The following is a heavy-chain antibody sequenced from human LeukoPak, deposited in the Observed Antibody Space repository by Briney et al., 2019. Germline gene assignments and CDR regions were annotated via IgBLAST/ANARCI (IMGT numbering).Heavy chain of an antibody. CDR1: AGSISTYY. Sequence: SETLSLTCTVSAGSISTYYWSWIRQPPGKGLEWIGYIHYSGNTNYNPSLKSRVTISVDTSKNQFSLKLSSVTAADTAVYYCARAPNDGGDLDYWGQGTLVTVSS. V-gene: IGHV4-59*01. CDR2: IHYSGNT. CDR3: ARAPNDGGDLDY. D-gene: IGHD2-21*02. J-gene: IGHJ4*02.